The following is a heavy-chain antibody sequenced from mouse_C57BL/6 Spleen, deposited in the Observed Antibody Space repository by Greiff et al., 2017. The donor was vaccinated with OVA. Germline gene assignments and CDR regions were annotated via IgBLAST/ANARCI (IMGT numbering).Heavy chain of an antibody. D-gene: IGHD1-1*01. Sequence: EVKLQESGPELVKPGASVKIPCKASGYTFTDYNMDWVKQSHGKSLEWIGDINPNNGGTIYNQKFKGKATLTVDKSSSTAYMELRSLTSEDTAVYYCARRLRGYYAMDYWGQGTSVTVSS. J-gene: IGHJ4*01. V-gene: IGHV1-18*01. CDR1: GYTFTDYN. CDR3: ARRLRGYYAMDY. CDR2: INPNNGGT.